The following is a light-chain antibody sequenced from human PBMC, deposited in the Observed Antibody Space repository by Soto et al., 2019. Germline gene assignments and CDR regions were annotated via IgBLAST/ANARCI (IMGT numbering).Light chain of an antibody. CDR3: QQVNVYPST. CDR2: DAS. J-gene: IGKJ4*01. Sequence: DIQMTQSPSTLCASVGDRVTIACRASQSISSWLAWYQQKPGKAPKLLIYDASSLESGVPSRFSGSGSGTEFTLTISSLQPDDFATYYCQQVNVYPSTFGGGTKVDIK. CDR1: QSISSW. V-gene: IGKV1-5*01.